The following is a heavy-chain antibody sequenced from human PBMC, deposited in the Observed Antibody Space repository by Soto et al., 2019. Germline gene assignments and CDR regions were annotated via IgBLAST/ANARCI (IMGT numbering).Heavy chain of an antibody. CDR2: IYPGDSDT. J-gene: IGHJ6*02. D-gene: IGHD3-10*02. CDR1: GYSFTSYW. Sequence: GESLKISCKGSGYSFTSYWIGWVRQMPGKGLEWMGIIYPGDSDTRYSPSFQGQVTISADKSISTAYLQWSSLEDSDTAMYYCGRSNPVQGAYYYYGMDVWGQGTTVTVSS. CDR3: GRSNPVQGAYYYYGMDV. V-gene: IGHV5-51*01.